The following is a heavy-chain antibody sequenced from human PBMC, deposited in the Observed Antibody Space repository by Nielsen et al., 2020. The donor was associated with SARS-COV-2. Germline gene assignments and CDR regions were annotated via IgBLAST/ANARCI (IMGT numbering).Heavy chain of an antibody. CDR3: ARKQDIVVVVAATWGPGFDY. V-gene: IGHV4-59*12. J-gene: IGHJ4*02. D-gene: IGHD2-15*01. CDR2: IYYSGST. CDR1: GGSISSYY. Sequence: SETLSLTCTVSGGSISSYYWSWIRQPPGKGLEWIGYIYYSGSTNYNPSLKSRVTISVDTSKNQFSLKLSSVTAADTAVYYCARKQDIVVVVAATWGPGFDYWGQGTLVTVSS.